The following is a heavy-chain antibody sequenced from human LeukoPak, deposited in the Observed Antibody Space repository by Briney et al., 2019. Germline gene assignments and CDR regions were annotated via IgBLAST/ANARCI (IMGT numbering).Heavy chain of an antibody. Sequence: GGSLRLSCAASGFTFRDAGMSWIRQAPGKGLEWVSYISSSGSTIYYADSVKGRFTISRDNAKNSLYLQMNSLRAEDTAVYYCARELELSFDYWGQGTLVTVSS. D-gene: IGHD1-7*01. CDR3: ARELELSFDY. CDR2: ISSSGSTI. V-gene: IGHV3-11*04. CDR1: GFTFRDAG. J-gene: IGHJ4*02.